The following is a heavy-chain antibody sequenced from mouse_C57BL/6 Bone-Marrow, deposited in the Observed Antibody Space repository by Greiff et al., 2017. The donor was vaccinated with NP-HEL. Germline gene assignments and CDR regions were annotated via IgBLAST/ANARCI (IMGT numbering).Heavy chain of an antibody. CDR2: IWGVGST. D-gene: IGHD2-1*01. V-gene: IGHV2-6*01. CDR1: GFSLTSYG. Sequence: VKLKESGPGLVAPSQSLSITCTVSGFSLTSYGVDWVRQSPGKGLEWLGVIWGVGSTNYNSALKSRLSISKDNSKSQVFLKMNSLQTDDTAMYYCATLIYYGNYVDAYWGQGTLVTVSA. CDR3: ATLIYYGNYVDAY. J-gene: IGHJ3*01.